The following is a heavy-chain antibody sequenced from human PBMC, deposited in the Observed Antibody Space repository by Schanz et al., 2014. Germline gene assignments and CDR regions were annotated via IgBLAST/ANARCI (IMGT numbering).Heavy chain of an antibody. V-gene: IGHV3-48*01. J-gene: IGHJ4*02. CDR1: GITFSSHS. Sequence: EVHLVESGGGLVQPGGSLRLSCAASGITFSSHSFNWVRQAPGKGLEWISYITYNGGTIYYADSVKGRFTISRDNAKNSLYLEMNSLRAEDTALYYCARGRRNADLDYWGQGTLVTVSS. CDR2: ITYNGGTI. CDR3: ARGRRNADLDY. D-gene: IGHD1-1*01.